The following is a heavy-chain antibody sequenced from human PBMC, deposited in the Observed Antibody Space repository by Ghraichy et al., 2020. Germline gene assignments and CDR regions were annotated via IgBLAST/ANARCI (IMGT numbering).Heavy chain of an antibody. CDR3: TRGGGWLVDY. CDR1: GDSSVIYY. J-gene: IGHJ4*02. V-gene: IGHV4-59*01. D-gene: IGHD6-19*01. Sequence: SETLSLTCTVSGDSSVIYYWGWFRQPPGKGLEWIAYMYSTGDTEYNPSLKSRVTISFDTSNIHFSLRLNSVTAADTALYYCTRGGGWLVDYWGQGTLVTVSS. CDR2: MYSTGDT.